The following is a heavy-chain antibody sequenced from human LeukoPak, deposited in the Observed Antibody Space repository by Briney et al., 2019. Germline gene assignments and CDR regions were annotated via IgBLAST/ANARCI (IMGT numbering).Heavy chain of an antibody. D-gene: IGHD6-19*01. V-gene: IGHV1-69*13. J-gene: IGHJ6*02. CDR3: AIAVAGNGYYYYGMDV. CDR1: GGTFSSYA. Sequence: SVKVSCKASGGTFSSYAISWVRQAPGQGLEWMGGIIPIFGTANYAQKFQGRVTITADESTSTAYMELRSLRSEDTAVYYCAIAVAGNGYYYYGMDVWGQGTTVTVSS. CDR2: IIPIFGTA.